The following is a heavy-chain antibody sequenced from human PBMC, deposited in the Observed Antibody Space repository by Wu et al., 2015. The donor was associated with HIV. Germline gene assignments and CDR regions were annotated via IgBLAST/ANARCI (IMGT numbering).Heavy chain of an antibody. J-gene: IGHJ4*02. D-gene: IGHD2-21*01. CDR3: ARGSYCGRECYSYFDS. V-gene: IGHV1-46*01. CDR2: INPNGGST. Sequence: QVQLVQSGTEVKKPGASVKVSCKASGYTFSNYYIHWVRQAPGQGLEWMGIINPNGGSTRYAPKFQGRVTMTTDTSTSTFHMELSSLRSEDTAVYYCARGSYCGRECYSYFDSWGLGTLVTVTS. CDR1: GYTFSNYY.